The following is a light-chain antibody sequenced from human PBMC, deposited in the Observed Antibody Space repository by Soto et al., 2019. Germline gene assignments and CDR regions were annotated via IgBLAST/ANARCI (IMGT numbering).Light chain of an antibody. Sequence: DIQMTQSPSTLSASVGDRVTITCRASQSISSWLAWYQQKPGKAPKLLIYDASSLESGVPSRFRGSGSGTEFTLTISSLQPDDFATYYCQQYNSPWTFGQGTKLEIK. CDR3: QQYNSPWT. V-gene: IGKV1-5*01. CDR1: QSISSW. CDR2: DAS. J-gene: IGKJ2*02.